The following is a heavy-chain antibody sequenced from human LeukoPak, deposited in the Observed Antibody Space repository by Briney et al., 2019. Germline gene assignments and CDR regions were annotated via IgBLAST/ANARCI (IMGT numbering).Heavy chain of an antibody. CDR2: ISGSGGST. CDR1: GFTFSSYG. V-gene: IGHV3-23*01. Sequence: GGSLRLSCAASGFTFSSYGMSWVRQAPGKGLEWVSAISGSGGSTYYADSVKGRFTISRDNSKNTLYLQMNSLRAEDTAVYYCAKDWGYCSSTSCYPWAFDYWGQGTLVTVSS. D-gene: IGHD2-2*01. J-gene: IGHJ4*02. CDR3: AKDWGYCSSTSCYPWAFDY.